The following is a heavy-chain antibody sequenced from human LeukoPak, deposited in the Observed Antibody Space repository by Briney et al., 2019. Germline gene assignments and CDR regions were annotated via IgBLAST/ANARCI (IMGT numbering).Heavy chain of an antibody. V-gene: IGHV4-34*01. J-gene: IGHJ5*02. CDR2: INHSGST. Sequence: PSETLSLTCAVYGGSFSGCYWSWIRQPPGKGLEWIGEINHSGSTNYNPSLKSRVTISVDTSKNQFSLKLSSVTAADTAVYYCARGTRRGWFDPWGQGTLVTVSS. CDR3: ARGTRRGWFDP. CDR1: GGSFSGCY.